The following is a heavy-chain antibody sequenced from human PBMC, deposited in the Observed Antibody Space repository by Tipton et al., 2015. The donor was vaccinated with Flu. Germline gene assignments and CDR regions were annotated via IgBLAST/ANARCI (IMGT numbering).Heavy chain of an antibody. CDR1: GGSITGGNFY. J-gene: IGHJ4*02. Sequence: LRLSCTVSGGSITGGNFYWSWIRQPAGKGLEWIGRIYDNGSTQYNSSLKSRVTLSLDTSKNQFSLKLTSVTAADTAVYYCSRETPSTYYYYFDSWGQGMRVTVSS. V-gene: IGHV4-61*02. D-gene: IGHD3-10*01. CDR2: IYDNGST. CDR3: SRETPSTYYYYFDS.